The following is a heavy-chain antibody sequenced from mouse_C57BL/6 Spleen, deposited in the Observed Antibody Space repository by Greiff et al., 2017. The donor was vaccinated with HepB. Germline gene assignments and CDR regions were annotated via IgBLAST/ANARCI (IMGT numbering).Heavy chain of an antibody. CDR1: GFTFSDYY. D-gene: IGHD1-1*01. CDR2: INYDGSST. CDR3: ARRGTYYGTLDY. Sequence: EVKVVESEGGLVQPGSSMKLSCTASGFTFSDYYMAWVRQVPEKGLEWVAHINYDGSSTYYLDSLKSRFIISRDNAKNILYLQMSSLKSEDTATYYCARRGTYYGTLDYWGQGTTLTVSS. V-gene: IGHV5-16*01. J-gene: IGHJ2*01.